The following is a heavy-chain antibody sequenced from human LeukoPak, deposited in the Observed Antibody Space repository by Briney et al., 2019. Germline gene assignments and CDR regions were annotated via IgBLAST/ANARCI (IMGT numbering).Heavy chain of an antibody. CDR2: IIPIFGTA. J-gene: IGHJ6*03. Sequence: GASVKVSCKASGGTFSSYAISWVRQAPGQGLEWMGGIIPIFGTANYAQRFQGRVTITADESTSTAYMELSSLRSEDTAVYYCARGSSSWYGEVGSNYYYYMDVWGKGTTVTISS. V-gene: IGHV1-69*13. CDR1: GGTFSSYA. D-gene: IGHD6-13*01. CDR3: ARGSSSWYGEVGSNYYYYMDV.